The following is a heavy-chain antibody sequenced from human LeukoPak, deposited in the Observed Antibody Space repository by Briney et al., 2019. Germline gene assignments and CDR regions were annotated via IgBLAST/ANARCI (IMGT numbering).Heavy chain of an antibody. CDR2: IYTTGST. CDR1: GGSISSYY. V-gene: IGHV4-4*07. CDR3: AREKEYASFDY. Sequence: PSETLSLTCTVSGGSISSYYWSWIRQPAGKGLEWIGRIYTTGSTNYNPSLKSRVTISVDKSKNQFSLKLSSVTAADTAVYYCAREKEYASFDYWGQGTLVTVSS. J-gene: IGHJ4*02. D-gene: IGHD2-8*01.